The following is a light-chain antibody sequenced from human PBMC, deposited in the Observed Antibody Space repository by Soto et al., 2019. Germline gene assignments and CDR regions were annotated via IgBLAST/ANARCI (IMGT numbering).Light chain of an antibody. CDR2: AAS. Sequence: DLQLTQSPSFLSASVGDRVTITCRASQGISSYLAWYQQKPGKAPKLLIYAASTLQSAVPSRFSGSGSGTEFTLTISSLQPEDFATYYCQQLNSYPLTFGPGTKVDIK. J-gene: IGKJ3*01. CDR1: QGISSY. V-gene: IGKV1-9*01. CDR3: QQLNSYPLT.